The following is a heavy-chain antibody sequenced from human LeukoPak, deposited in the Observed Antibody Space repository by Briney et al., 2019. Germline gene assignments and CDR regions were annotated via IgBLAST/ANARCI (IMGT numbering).Heavy chain of an antibody. CDR1: NGSISSSSYY. J-gene: IGHJ4*02. V-gene: IGHV4-39*01. CDR2: IYYSGTT. Sequence: SETLSLTCTVSNGSISSSSYYWGWIRQPPGKGLEWIGSIYYSGTTYYNPSLRSRVTISSDTSKNQFSLKLNSVTAADTAVYYCARPMGYSYGQRVGGFDHWGQGALVTVSS. D-gene: IGHD5-18*01. CDR3: ARPMGYSYGQRVGGFDH.